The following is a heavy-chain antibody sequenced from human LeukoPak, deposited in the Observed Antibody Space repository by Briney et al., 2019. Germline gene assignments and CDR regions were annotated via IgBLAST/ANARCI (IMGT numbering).Heavy chain of an antibody. D-gene: IGHD6-19*01. CDR1: GFTFSGYS. CDR3: ARDPSGWYAYYYYMDV. J-gene: IGHJ6*03. Sequence: GGSLRLSCAASGFTFSGYSMNWVRQAPGKGLEWVSSISSSSSYIYYADSVKGRFTISRDNAKNSLYLQMNSLRAENTAVYYCARDPSGWYAYYYYMDVWGKGTTVTVSS. V-gene: IGHV3-21*01. CDR2: ISSSSSYI.